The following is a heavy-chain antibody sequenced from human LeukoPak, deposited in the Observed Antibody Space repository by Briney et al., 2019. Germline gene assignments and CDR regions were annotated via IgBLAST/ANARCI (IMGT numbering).Heavy chain of an antibody. J-gene: IGHJ4*02. CDR2: ISGSGGST. D-gene: IGHD3-3*01. CDR1: GFTFSNYA. Sequence: GGSLRLSCTASGFTFSNYAMTWVRQAPGKGLEWVSAISGSGGSTYYADSVKGRFTISRDNSKNTLYLQMNSLRAEDTAVYYCAKTPEVILPRNFDYWGQGTLVTVSS. CDR3: AKTPEVILPRNFDY. V-gene: IGHV3-23*01.